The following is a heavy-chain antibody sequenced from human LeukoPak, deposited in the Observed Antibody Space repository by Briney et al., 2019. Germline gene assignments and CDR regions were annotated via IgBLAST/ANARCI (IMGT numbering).Heavy chain of an antibody. Sequence: TGGSLRLSCAASGFTFGSYWMSWVRQAPGKGLEWVANIKQDGSEKYFVGSVRGRFTISRDNAKNSLYLQMNILRAEDTAVYYCARRPAANAFDIWGQGTMVTVSS. J-gene: IGHJ3*02. CDR1: GFTFGSYW. V-gene: IGHV3-7*01. D-gene: IGHD2-2*01. CDR2: IKQDGSEK. CDR3: ARRPAANAFDI.